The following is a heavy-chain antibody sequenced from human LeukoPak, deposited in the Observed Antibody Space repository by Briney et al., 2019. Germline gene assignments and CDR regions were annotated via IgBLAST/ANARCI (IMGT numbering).Heavy chain of an antibody. V-gene: IGHV4-34*01. D-gene: IGHD3-16*02. CDR2: INHSGST. CDR3: ARRRNVWGSYRPFDY. Sequence: PSETLSLTCAVYGVSFSGYYWSWLRQPPGKGLEWIGEINHSGSTNYNPSLKSRVTISVDTSKNQFSLKLSSVTAADTAVYYCARRRNVWGSYRPFDYWGQGTLVTVSS. CDR1: GVSFSGYY. J-gene: IGHJ4*02.